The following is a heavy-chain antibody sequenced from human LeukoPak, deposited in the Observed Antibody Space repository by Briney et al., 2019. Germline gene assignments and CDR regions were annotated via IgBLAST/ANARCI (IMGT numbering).Heavy chain of an antibody. Sequence: ASVKVSCKASGYTFTSYYMHWVRQAPGQGLEWMGIINPSGGSTSYAQKFQGSVTMTRDMSTSTVYMELSSLRSEDTAVYYCARQAVAGIIIDPWGQGTLVTVSS. J-gene: IGHJ5*02. V-gene: IGHV1-46*01. D-gene: IGHD6-19*01. CDR1: GYTFTSYY. CDR2: INPSGGST. CDR3: ARQAVAGIIIDP.